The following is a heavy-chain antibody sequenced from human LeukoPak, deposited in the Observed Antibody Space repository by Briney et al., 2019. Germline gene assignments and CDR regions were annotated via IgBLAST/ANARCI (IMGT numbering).Heavy chain of an antibody. CDR3: ARALNPLTGTYYIDY. Sequence: SETLSLTCSVSGASINSHYWTWIRQPAGKGLEWIGRIYISGSTNYSPSLKSRVTMSVDTSKNQFSLNLISVTAADTAVYYCARALNPLTGTYYIDYWGQGTLVTVSS. J-gene: IGHJ4*02. CDR1: GASINSHY. D-gene: IGHD4/OR15-4a*01. V-gene: IGHV4-4*07. CDR2: IYISGST.